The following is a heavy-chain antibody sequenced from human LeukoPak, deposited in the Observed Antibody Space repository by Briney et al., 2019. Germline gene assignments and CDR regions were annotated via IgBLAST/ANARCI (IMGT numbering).Heavy chain of an antibody. V-gene: IGHV4-4*08. CDR1: GDARRTYY. CDR2: VTYETT. D-gene: IGHD5-18*01. J-gene: IGHJ4*02. Sequence: SGTLSLTCYLSGDARRTYYWNCLRQTPGQGLQWIGHVTYETTAYNPSLKSRVTISLDTSKNEFSLQLRSVTAADTAVYFCARDQRHSYGKYFDPWSQGILVSVSS. CDR3: ARDQRHSYGKYFDP.